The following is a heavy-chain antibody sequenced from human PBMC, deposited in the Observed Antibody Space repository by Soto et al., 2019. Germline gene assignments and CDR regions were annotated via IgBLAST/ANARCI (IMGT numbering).Heavy chain of an antibody. CDR1: GFTFSSYA. V-gene: IGHV3-23*01. D-gene: IGHD3-3*01. J-gene: IGHJ4*02. CDR3: AKDGHYDFWRGYLPD. CDR2: ISGSGGDT. Sequence: QPGGSLILSCAASGFTFSSYAMNWVRRAPGKGLEWVSGISGSGGDTYSADSLKGRFTISRDNSKNTLYLQMSSLRAEDTAVYYCAKDGHYDFWRGYLPDWGQGTLVSVSS.